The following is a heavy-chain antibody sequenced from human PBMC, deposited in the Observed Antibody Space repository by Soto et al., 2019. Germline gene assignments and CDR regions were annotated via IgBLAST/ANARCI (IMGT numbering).Heavy chain of an antibody. CDR1: GGSISSGDYY. CDR2: IYYSGST. D-gene: IGHD3-10*01. J-gene: IGHJ6*02. CDR3: ARVGFGELLAHGMDV. V-gene: IGHV4-30-4*01. Sequence: QVQLQESGPGLVKPSQTLSLTCTVSGGSISSGDYYWSWIRQPPGKGLEWIGYIYYSGSTYYNPSLTGRGTIAVDPSKHRFSLELSAVTAADTAVYYCARVGFGELLAHGMDVWGPGTTVTVSS.